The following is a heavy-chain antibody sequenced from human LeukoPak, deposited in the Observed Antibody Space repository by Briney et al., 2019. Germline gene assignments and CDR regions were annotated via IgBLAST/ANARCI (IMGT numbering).Heavy chain of an antibody. CDR3: AKDRARITMIVVVTNFDY. V-gene: IGHV3-23*01. CDR2: ISGSGGST. D-gene: IGHD3-22*01. CDR1: GFTFSSYA. Sequence: GGSLRLSCAASGFTFSSYAMSWVRQAPGKGLEWVSAISGSGGSTYYADSVKGRFTISRDNSKNTLYLQMNSLRAEDTAVYYCAKDRARITMIVVVTNFDYWGQGILVTVSS. J-gene: IGHJ4*02.